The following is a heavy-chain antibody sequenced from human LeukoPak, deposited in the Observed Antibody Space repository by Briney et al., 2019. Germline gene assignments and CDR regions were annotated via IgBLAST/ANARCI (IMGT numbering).Heavy chain of an antibody. CDR1: GGSISSDY. V-gene: IGHV4-59*08. Sequence: KSSETLSLTCTVSGGSISSDYWSWIRQPPGKGLEWIGHINYSGSTNNNPSLKSRVTISVDTSKNQFSLNLSSMTAADTAMYYCARTLSGYSYGLFDYWGQGTLVTVSS. CDR3: ARTLSGYSYGLFDY. J-gene: IGHJ4*02. D-gene: IGHD5-18*01. CDR2: INYSGST.